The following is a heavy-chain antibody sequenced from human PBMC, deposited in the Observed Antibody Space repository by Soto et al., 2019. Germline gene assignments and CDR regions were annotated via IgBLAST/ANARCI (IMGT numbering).Heavy chain of an antibody. CDR3: PHRLLDYDILTCPSFDY. J-gene: IGHJ4*02. D-gene: IGHD3-9*01. CDR1: GFSLSTSGVG. Sequence: SGPTLVNPTPTLTLTCTFSGFSLSTSGVGVGWIRQPPGKALEWLALIYWNDDKRYSPSLKSRLTITKDTSKNQVVLTMPHMHPVDTATYSCPHRLLDYDILTCPSFDYWGQGPLVTVSS. V-gene: IGHV2-5*01. CDR2: IYWNDDK.